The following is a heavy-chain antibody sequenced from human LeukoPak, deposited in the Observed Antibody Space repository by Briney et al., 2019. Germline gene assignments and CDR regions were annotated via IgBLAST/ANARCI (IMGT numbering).Heavy chain of an antibody. CDR3: ARCRLVVPGLYYFDY. V-gene: IGHV4-39*01. CDR2: IFYSGST. D-gene: IGHD2-2*01. CDR1: GGSISSNSYY. J-gene: IGHJ4*02. Sequence: PSETLSLTCTVSGGSISSNSYYWGWLRQPPGKGLEWIGSIFYSGSTYDNPSLKSRVTISVDTSKNQFSLKLSSATAADTAVYYCARCRLVVPGLYYFDYWGQGTLVTVSS.